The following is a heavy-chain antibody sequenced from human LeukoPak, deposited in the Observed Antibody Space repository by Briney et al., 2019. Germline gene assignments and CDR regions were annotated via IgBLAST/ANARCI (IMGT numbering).Heavy chain of an antibody. CDR3: TSEFDV. V-gene: IGHV4-4*02. Sequence: PGGSLRLSCAASGFTFSDYWMSWVRQPPGKGLEWIGEIYHSGSTNYNPSLMSRVTISMDMSNNQFSLKLTSVTAADTAVYYCTSEFDVWGQGTTVTVSS. J-gene: IGHJ6*02. CDR1: GFTFSDYW. CDR2: IYHSGST.